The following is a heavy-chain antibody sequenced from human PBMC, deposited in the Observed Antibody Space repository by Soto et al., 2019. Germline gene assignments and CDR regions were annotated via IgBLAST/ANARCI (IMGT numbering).Heavy chain of an antibody. D-gene: IGHD3-3*01. Sequence: PSETLSLTCTVSGGSISSGDYYWSWIRQPPGKGLEWIGYIYYSGSTYYNPSLKSRVTISVDTSKNQFSLKLSSVTAADTAVYYCARGSVPTFLRFSAHYYYGMDVWGQGTTVTVSS. CDR3: ARGSVPTFLRFSAHYYYGMDV. V-gene: IGHV4-30-4*01. CDR1: GGSISSGDYY. CDR2: IYYSGST. J-gene: IGHJ6*02.